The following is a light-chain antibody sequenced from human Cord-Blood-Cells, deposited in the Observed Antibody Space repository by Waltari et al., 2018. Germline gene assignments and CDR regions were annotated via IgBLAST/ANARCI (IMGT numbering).Light chain of an antibody. CDR1: SRDVGGYNY. CDR3: SSYTSSSTVV. J-gene: IGLJ2*01. V-gene: IGLV2-14*01. CDR2: DVS. Sequence: QSALTQPASVSGSPGHSTTISCTGTSRDVGGYNYVSWSQQHPGKAPKLMIDDVSNRPSGVSNRFSGSKSGNTASLTISGLQAEDEADYYCSSYTSSSTVVFGGGTKLTVL.